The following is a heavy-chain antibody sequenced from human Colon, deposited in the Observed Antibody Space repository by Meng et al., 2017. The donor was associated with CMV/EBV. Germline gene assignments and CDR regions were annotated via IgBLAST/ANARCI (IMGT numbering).Heavy chain of an antibody. CDR1: GFTFSSKW. J-gene: IGHJ4*02. V-gene: IGHV3-74*01. Sequence: EVQLVEAGGGLVQPGGSLRLSCAASGFTFSSKWMHWVRQGPGKGLVWVSRINTDGSTTYYADSVKGRFTISRDNAKNTLYLQMNSLRAGDTAVYYCASRDYWGQGTLVTVSS. CDR3: ASRDY. CDR2: INTDGSTT.